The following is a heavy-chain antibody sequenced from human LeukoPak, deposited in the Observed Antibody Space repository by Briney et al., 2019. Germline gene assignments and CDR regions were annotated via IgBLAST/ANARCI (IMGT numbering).Heavy chain of an antibody. V-gene: IGHV1-69*06. J-gene: IGHJ4*02. D-gene: IGHD3-10*01. CDR2: IIPIFGTA. CDR3: ARGGYGSGSYFDY. CDR1: GYTLTELS. Sequence: SVKVSCKVSGYTLTELSMHWVRQAPGQGLEWMGGIIPIFGTANYAQKFQGRVTITADKSTSTAYMELSSLRSEDTAVYYCARGGYGSGSYFDYWGQGTLVTVSS.